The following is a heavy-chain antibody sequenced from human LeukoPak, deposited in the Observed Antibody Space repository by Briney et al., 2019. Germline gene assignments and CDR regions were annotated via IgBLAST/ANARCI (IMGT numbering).Heavy chain of an antibody. Sequence: ASVKVSCKASGYTFTGYYMHWVRQAPGQGLEWMGWINPNSGGTNYAQKFQGRVTMTRDTSISTAYMELSRLRSDDTAVYYCARVRGYYDSSGWDYFDYWGQGTLVTVSS. J-gene: IGHJ4*02. CDR3: ARVRGYYDSSGWDYFDY. V-gene: IGHV1-2*02. CDR1: GYTFTGYY. CDR2: INPNSGGT. D-gene: IGHD3-22*01.